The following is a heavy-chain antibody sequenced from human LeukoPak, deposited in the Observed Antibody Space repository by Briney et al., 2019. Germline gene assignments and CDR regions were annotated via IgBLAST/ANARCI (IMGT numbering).Heavy chain of an antibody. CDR1: GFTVSSKY. Sequence: GGSLRLSCAASGFTVSSKYMSWVRQAPGKGLEWVSVIYSGGSTYYADSVKGRFTISRDNSKSTLYLQMNSLRADDTAEYYCARRGPASDYYYKGGFDIWGQGTMVTVSS. J-gene: IGHJ3*02. V-gene: IGHV3-53*01. D-gene: IGHD3-22*01. CDR3: ARRGPASDYYYKGGFDI. CDR2: IYSGGST.